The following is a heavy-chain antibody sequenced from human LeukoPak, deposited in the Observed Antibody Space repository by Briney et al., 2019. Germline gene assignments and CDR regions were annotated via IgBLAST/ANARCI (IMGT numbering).Heavy chain of an antibody. CDR1: GYTFTSYY. CDR2: INPSGGST. J-gene: IGHJ3*02. V-gene: IGHV1-46*01. CDR3: ARDLITMIGAGKNAFDI. Sequence: GASVKVSCKASGYTFTSYYMHWVRQAPGQGLEWMGIINPSGGSTSYAQKFQGRVTMTRDTSTSTVYMELSNLRSEDTAVYYCARDLITMIGAGKNAFDIWGQGTMVTVSS. D-gene: IGHD3-22*01.